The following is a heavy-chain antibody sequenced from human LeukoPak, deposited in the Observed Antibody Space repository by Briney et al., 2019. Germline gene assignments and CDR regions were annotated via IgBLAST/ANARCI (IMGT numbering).Heavy chain of an antibody. Sequence: PGGSLRLSCAGSGFTFSSYAMSWVRQAPGKGLEWVAFIMYDGSDKYYADSVKGRFTISRDNSKNTLFLQMNSLRTEDTAVYYCAKNSLSSRLRYFDYWGQGTLVTVSS. D-gene: IGHD4-17*01. V-gene: IGHV3-30*02. CDR3: AKNSLSSRLRYFDY. J-gene: IGHJ4*02. CDR2: IMYDGSDK. CDR1: GFTFSSYA.